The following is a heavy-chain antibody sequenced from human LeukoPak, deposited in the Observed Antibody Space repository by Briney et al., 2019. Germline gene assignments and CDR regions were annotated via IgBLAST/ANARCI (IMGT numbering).Heavy chain of an antibody. CDR3: ARGPPGQLASFYYHYYMDV. V-gene: IGHV1-18*01. J-gene: IGHJ6*03. D-gene: IGHD6-13*01. CDR2: ISGYSGNT. CDR1: GYTFSTYS. Sequence: GASVKVPCKASGYTFSTYSITWVRQAPGQGLEWMGWISGYSGNTSYAQNLQGRVTMTADTSTGTAYMELKSLRSDDTAVYYCARGPPGQLASFYYHYYMDVWGKGTTVTVSS.